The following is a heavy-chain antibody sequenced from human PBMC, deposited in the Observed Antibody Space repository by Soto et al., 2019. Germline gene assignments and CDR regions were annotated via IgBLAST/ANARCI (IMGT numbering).Heavy chain of an antibody. J-gene: IGHJ4*02. V-gene: IGHV1-2*04. Sequence: ASVKVSCKASGYTFTGYYVHWVRQAPGQGLEWMGWINPNSGGTNYAQKFQGWVTMTRDTSISTAYMELSRLRSDDTAVYYCAKQPVPTRLWHFDFWGQGALVTVSS. CDR1: GYTFTGYY. CDR3: AKQPVPTRLWHFDF. D-gene: IGHD5-12*01. CDR2: INPNSGGT.